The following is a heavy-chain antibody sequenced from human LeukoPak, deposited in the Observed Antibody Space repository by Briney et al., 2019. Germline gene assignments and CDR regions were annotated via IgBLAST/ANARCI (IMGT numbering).Heavy chain of an antibody. J-gene: IGHJ6*02. Sequence: PGGSLGLSCAASGFTFSDYYMSWIRQAPGKGLEWVSYISSSGSTIYYADSVKGRFTISRDNAKNSLYLQMNSLRAEDTAVYYCTREGSRNAYYYYGMDVWGQGTTVTVSS. CDR3: TREGSRNAYYYYGMDV. V-gene: IGHV3-11*01. CDR2: ISSSGSTI. CDR1: GFTFSDYY. D-gene: IGHD6-13*01.